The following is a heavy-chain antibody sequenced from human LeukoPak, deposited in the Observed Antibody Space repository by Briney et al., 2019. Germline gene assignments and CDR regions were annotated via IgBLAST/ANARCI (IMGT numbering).Heavy chain of an antibody. V-gene: IGHV4-4*07. CDR2: IYTSGST. D-gene: IGHD5-18*01. Sequence: SETLSLTCTVSGGSISSYYWSWIRQPAGKGLEWIGRIYTSGSTNYNPSLKSRVTMSVDTSKNQFSLKLSSVTAADTAVYYCAREIVDTAMVDYYYYMDVWGKGTTVTVSS. CDR1: GGSISSYY. J-gene: IGHJ6*03. CDR3: AREIVDTAMVDYYYYMDV.